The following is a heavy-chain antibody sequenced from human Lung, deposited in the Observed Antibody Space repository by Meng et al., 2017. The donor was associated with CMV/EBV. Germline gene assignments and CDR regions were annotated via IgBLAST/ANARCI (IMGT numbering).Heavy chain of an antibody. CDR1: GYTCTNIA. CDR3: ARGSLEADEDPG. Sequence: QCGIRFRQPWASVKVCSKASGYTCTNIAMNWVRQAPGQGLEWMGWINTITGDPTYAKGFTGRFVFSLDTSVSTAYLQISSLKTDDTAVYYCARGSLEADEDPGWGQGTLVTVSS. D-gene: IGHD6-13*01. CDR2: INTITGDP. J-gene: IGHJ4*02. V-gene: IGHV7-4-1*02.